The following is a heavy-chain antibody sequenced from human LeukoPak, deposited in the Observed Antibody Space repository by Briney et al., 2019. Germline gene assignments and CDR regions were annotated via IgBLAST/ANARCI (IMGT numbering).Heavy chain of an antibody. V-gene: IGHV3-30*18. J-gene: IGHJ3*02. CDR3: AKVLSGLRYFDWLSDAFDI. CDR1: GSTFSSYG. D-gene: IGHD3-9*01. Sequence: GGSLRLSCAASGSTFSSYGMHWVRQAPGKGLEWVAVISYDGSNKYYADSVKGRFTISRDNSKNTLYLQMNSLRAEDTAVYYCAKVLSGLRYFDWLSDAFDIWGQGTMVTVSS. CDR2: ISYDGSNK.